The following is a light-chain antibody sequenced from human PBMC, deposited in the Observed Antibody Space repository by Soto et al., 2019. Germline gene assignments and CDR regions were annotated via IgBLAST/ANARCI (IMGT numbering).Light chain of an antibody. CDR1: QSVSSN. CDR3: QQYNNWPLT. V-gene: IGKV3D-15*01. CDR2: GAS. Sequence: PGERATLSCRASQSVSSNLAWYQQKPGQAPRLLIYGASSRATGIPARFSGSGSGTEFTLTISSLQSEDFAVYYCQQYNNWPLTFGGGTKVDIK. J-gene: IGKJ4*01.